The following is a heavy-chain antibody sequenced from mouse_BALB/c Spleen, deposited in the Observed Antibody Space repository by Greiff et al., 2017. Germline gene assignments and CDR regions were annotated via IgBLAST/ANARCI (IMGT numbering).Heavy chain of an antibody. J-gene: IGHJ1*01. CDR3: ARGNYYGSSYGYFDV. CDR1: GFTFSSYA. D-gene: IGHD1-1*01. Sequence: EVKLVESGGGLVKPGGSLKLSCAASGFTFSSYAMSWVRQTPEKRLEWVASISSGGSTYYPDSVKGRFTISRDNARNILYLQMSSLRSEDTAMYYCARGNYYGSSYGYFDVWGAGTTVTVSS. V-gene: IGHV5-6-5*01. CDR2: ISSGGST.